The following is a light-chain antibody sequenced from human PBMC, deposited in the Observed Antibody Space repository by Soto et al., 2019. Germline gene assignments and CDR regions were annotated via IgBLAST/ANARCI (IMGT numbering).Light chain of an antibody. CDR2: EVS. V-gene: IGLV2-14*01. J-gene: IGLJ2*01. Sequence: QSALTQPASVSGSPGQSITISCTGTSRDVGSYNYISWYQQHPGKAPKLMIYEVSNRPSGVSNRFSGSKSANTASLTISGLQAEDEADYYCSAYRSTTLVVFGGATKLTVL. CDR1: SRDVGSYNY. CDR3: SAYRSTTLVV.